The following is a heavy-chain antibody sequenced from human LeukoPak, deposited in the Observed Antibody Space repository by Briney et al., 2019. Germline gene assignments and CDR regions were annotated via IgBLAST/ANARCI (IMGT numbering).Heavy chain of an antibody. J-gene: IGHJ6*03. V-gene: IGHV3-7*01. CDR2: IKQDGSEK. CDR3: ASRAGGYSGDRLLEHYYYMDV. Sequence: GGSLRLSCAASGFTFSSYCMSWVRQAPGKGLEWVANIKQDGSEKYYVDSVKGRFTISRDNAKNSLYLQMNSLRAEDTAVYYCASRAGGYSGDRLLEHYYYMDVWGEGTTVTVSS. D-gene: IGHD5-12*01. CDR1: GFTFSSYC.